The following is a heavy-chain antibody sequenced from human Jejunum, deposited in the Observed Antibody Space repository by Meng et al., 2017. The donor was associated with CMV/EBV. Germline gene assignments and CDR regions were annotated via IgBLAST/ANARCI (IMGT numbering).Heavy chain of an antibody. D-gene: IGHD1-26*01. Sequence: SCAASGFTVSDYGMHWVRQAPGKGLEWVAFIEYDEKNKYYVDSVKGRFSISRDNSKNTLYLQMNSLRIEDTAVYYCAKDRYSGVDYWGQGTLVTVSS. J-gene: IGHJ4*02. CDR2: IEYDEKNK. V-gene: IGHV3-30*02. CDR3: AKDRYSGVDY. CDR1: GFTVSDYG.